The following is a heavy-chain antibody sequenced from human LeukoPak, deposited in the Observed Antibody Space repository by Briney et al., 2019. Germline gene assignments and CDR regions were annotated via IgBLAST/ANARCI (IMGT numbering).Heavy chain of an antibody. J-gene: IGHJ4*02. D-gene: IGHD6-6*01. CDR2: IYYSGST. Sequence: SETLSLTCTVSGGSISSSSYYWGWIRQPPGKGLEWIGSIYYSGSTYYNPSLKSRVTISVDTSKNQFSLKLSSVTAADTAVYYCARDSSSSYIFWGQGTLVTVSS. CDR1: GGSISSSSYY. V-gene: IGHV4-39*07. CDR3: ARDSSSSYIF.